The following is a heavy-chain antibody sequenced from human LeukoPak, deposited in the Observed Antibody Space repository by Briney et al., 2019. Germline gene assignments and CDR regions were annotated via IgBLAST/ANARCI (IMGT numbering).Heavy chain of an antibody. D-gene: IGHD5-18*01. CDR1: GFTFSSYW. J-gene: IGHJ4*02. Sequence: GGSLRLSCAASGFTFSSYWMHRVRQAPGKGLVWVSNINSDGSRTNYADSVRGRFTISRDNAKNTLYLQMNSLRAEDTAVYYCTRATWDTGNPFDYWGQGTLVTVSS. CDR2: INSDGSRT. CDR3: TRATWDTGNPFDY. V-gene: IGHV3-74*01.